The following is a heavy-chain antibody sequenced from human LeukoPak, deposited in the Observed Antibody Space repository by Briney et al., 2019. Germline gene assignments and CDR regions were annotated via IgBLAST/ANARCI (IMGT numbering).Heavy chain of an antibody. CDR3: ARGATAAAGNIFDY. Sequence: GGSLRLSCAASGFTFSSYSMNWVRQAPGKGLEWVSSISSSSSYIYYADSVKGRFTISRDNAKNSLYLQMNSLRAEDTAVYYCARGATAAAGNIFDYWGQGTLVTVSS. CDR2: ISSSSSYI. J-gene: IGHJ4*02. CDR1: GFTFSSYS. V-gene: IGHV3-21*01. D-gene: IGHD6-13*01.